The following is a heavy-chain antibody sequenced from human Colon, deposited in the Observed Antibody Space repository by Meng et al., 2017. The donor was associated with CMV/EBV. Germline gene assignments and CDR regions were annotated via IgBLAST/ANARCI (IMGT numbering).Heavy chain of an antibody. V-gene: IGHV1-2*06. J-gene: IGHJ2*01. CDR1: GYTFTAYY. CDR2: ISPNNGDT. CDR3: ATGGKSPYWFLDH. Sequence: QVQLVQSGAEVKKPGASVKVSCKASGYTFTAYYLQWVRQAPGQGLQWMGQISPNNGDTNYAQNFQGRVTMTRDTSISTAYMELSSLRSDDAAVYYCATGGKSPYWFLDHWPRCTLVTVSS. D-gene: IGHD4-23*01.